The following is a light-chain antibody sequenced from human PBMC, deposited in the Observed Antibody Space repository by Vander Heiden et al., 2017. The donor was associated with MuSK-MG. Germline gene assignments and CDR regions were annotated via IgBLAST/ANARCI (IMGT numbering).Light chain of an antibody. V-gene: IGLV3-1*01. J-gene: IGLJ2*01. CDR1: KLGDKY. Sequence: SYELTQPPSVSVSPGQTASITCSGDKLGDKYACWYQQKPGQSPVLVIYQGSKRSSGIPERFSGSNSGNTATLTISGTQAMDEADYYCQAWDSSTAVFGGGTKLTVL. CDR2: QGS. CDR3: QAWDSSTAV.